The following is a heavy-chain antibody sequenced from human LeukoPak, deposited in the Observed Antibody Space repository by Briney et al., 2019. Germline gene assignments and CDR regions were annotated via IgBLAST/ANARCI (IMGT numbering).Heavy chain of an antibody. J-gene: IGHJ4*02. CDR3: ARGGYSYGLALWY. Sequence: GRSLRLSCAAPGFTFSSYSMNWVRQAPGKGLEWVSSISSSSSYIYYADSVKGRFTISRDNAKNSLYLQMNSLRAEDTAVYYCARGGYSYGLALWYWGQGTLVTVSS. CDR1: GFTFSSYS. D-gene: IGHD5-18*01. V-gene: IGHV3-21*01. CDR2: ISSSSSYI.